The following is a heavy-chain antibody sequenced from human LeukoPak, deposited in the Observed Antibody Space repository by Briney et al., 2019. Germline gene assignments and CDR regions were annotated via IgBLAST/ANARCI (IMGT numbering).Heavy chain of an antibody. J-gene: IGHJ4*02. CDR2: IYYGGSA. CDR1: GASISRYY. Sequence: SETLSLTCTVSGASISRYYWSWLRQPPGKGLEWIGHIYYGGSANYNPSLRSRVTISLDTSKNQFSLKLTSVTAADTAVYYCAKVGDGYNQRYYFDYWGQGILVTVSS. CDR3: AKVGDGYNQRYYFDY. D-gene: IGHD5-24*01. V-gene: IGHV4-59*12.